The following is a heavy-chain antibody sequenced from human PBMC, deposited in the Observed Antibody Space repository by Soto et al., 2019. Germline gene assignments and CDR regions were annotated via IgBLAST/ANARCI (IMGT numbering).Heavy chain of an antibody. D-gene: IGHD5-12*01. CDR3: AREGSYSAYNFAHGIQLWSFDF. Sequence: ASETLSLTCTVSGGSINTFYWSWVRQPAGKGLEWIGRIFSSGSTSFNPSLESRVAMSVDTSKNHFSLNLSSVTAADMAVYYCAREGSYSAYNFAHGIQLWSFDFWGQGAMVNVSS. CDR2: IFSSGST. V-gene: IGHV4-4*07. J-gene: IGHJ4*02. CDR1: GGSINTFY.